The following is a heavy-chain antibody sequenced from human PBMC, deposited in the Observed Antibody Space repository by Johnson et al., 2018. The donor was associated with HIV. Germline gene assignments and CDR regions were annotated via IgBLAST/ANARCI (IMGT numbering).Heavy chain of an antibody. J-gene: IGHJ3*02. CDR1: GFTFSDYW. CDR2: ITQDGSER. D-gene: IGHD3-16*01. CDR3: ARPQGGAPLAMAFDI. V-gene: IGHV3-7*01. Sequence: MLLVESGGNVVQPGRSQRLSCAASGFTFSDYWMSWVRQAPGKGLEWVANITQDGSERYYVDSVKGRFTISRDNAKNSLYLQMNSLRAEDTAVYYCARPQGGAPLAMAFDIWGQGTMVTVSS.